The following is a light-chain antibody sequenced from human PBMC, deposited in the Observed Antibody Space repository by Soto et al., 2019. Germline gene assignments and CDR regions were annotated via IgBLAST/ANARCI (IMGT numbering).Light chain of an antibody. Sequence: DIQMTQSPSTLSASVGDTVTVTCRASQSVSGWLAWYQQKPGEAPKLLIYKASTLKSGVPSRFSGSGSGTEFTLTISRLEPEDFAVYYCQQFSSYPLTFGGGTKVDI. V-gene: IGKV1-5*03. CDR1: QSVSGW. CDR2: KAS. J-gene: IGKJ4*01. CDR3: QQFSSYPLT.